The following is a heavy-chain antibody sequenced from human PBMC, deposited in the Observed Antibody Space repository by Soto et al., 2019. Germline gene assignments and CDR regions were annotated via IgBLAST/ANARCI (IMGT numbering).Heavy chain of an antibody. Sequence: EVQLMESGGGLVQPGGSLTLSCAASGFSFSSYSMSWVRQAPGKGLEWVSGISGLAGSTYYADSVKGRFTISRDNSKNSLYLEINSLRAEDTAMYYCAKSRSDNWNVAYYFDYWGQGTQATVSP. V-gene: IGHV3-23*01. CDR1: GFSFSSYS. D-gene: IGHD1-20*01. J-gene: IGHJ4*02. CDR2: ISGLAGST. CDR3: AKSRSDNWNVAYYFDY.